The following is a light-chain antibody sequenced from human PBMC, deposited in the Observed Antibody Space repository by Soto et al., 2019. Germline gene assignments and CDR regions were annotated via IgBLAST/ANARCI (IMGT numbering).Light chain of an antibody. Sequence: DIQVTQSPSSLSASVGDRVTITCRASQSISNYLNWFQQKPMKAPKLLIYAASSLQGGVSSRFSGSGSGTDFTLTISTRQPEDFATYYCQQAYSAPWTFGQGTRVEIK. V-gene: IGKV1-39*01. J-gene: IGKJ1*01. CDR1: QSISNY. CDR3: QQAYSAPWT. CDR2: AAS.